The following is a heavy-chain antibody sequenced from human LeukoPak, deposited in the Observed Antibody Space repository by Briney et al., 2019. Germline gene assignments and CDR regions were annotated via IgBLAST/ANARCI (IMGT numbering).Heavy chain of an antibody. CDR1: GFTFSNYW. CDR2: IKRDGSST. D-gene: IGHD3-22*01. Sequence: GGSLRVSCAAPGFTFSNYWMHWVRQAPGKGPVWVSRIKRDGSSTRFAASVKGRFTISGDNSKNTLYLQMDSLRAKGTAVYYCARGLFNYDNSGLNYWGQGTRVTVSS. V-gene: IGHV3-74*01. CDR3: ARGLFNYDNSGLNY. J-gene: IGHJ4*02.